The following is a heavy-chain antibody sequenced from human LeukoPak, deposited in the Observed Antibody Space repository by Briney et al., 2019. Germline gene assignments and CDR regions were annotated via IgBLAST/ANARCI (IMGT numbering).Heavy chain of an antibody. Sequence: SETLSLTCAVSGTSISLSNWWTWVRQPPGKGLEWIGEIYHSGTTNYNPSLKSRVTISLDKSRNQFSLNLNSVSATDTAVYYCARSYFGSGTFNGFDYWGQGTLVTVSS. J-gene: IGHJ4*02. V-gene: IGHV4-4*02. CDR1: GTSISLSNW. D-gene: IGHD3-10*01. CDR2: IYHSGTT. CDR3: ARSYFGSGTFNGFDY.